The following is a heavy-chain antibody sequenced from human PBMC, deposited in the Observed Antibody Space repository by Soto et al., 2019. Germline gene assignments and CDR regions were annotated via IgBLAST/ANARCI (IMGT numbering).Heavy chain of an antibody. J-gene: IGHJ5*02. CDR1: GDSVSSYSAA. D-gene: IGHD6-6*01. Sequence: PSQTLSLTCAISGDSVSSYSAAWNWIRQSPSGGLEWLGRTYYRSRFFSDYAESVKSRIIINPDTSKNESSLQLKSVTPEDTAVYYCARDRYSSSGWFDPWGQGTPVTVSS. CDR3: ARDRYSSSGWFDP. CDR2: TYYRSRFFS. V-gene: IGHV6-1*01.